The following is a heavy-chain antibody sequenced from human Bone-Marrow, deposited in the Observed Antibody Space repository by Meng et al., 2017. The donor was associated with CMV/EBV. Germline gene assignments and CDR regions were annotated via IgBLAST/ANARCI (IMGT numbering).Heavy chain of an antibody. CDR1: GFTFSSYA. CDR2: ISYDGSNK. J-gene: IGHJ4*02. V-gene: IGHV3-30-3*02. CDR3: AKSHGSGWYYFDS. D-gene: IGHD6-19*01. Sequence: CAVSGFTFSSYAMHWVRQAPGKGLEWVAVISYDGSNKYYADSVKGRFTISRDNSKNTLYLQMHRLRAEDTAVYFCAKSHGSGWYYFDSWGQGSLVTVSS.